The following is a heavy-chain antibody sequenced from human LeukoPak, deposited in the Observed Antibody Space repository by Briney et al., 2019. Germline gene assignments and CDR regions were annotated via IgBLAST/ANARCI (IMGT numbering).Heavy chain of an antibody. J-gene: IGHJ4*02. CDR1: VFTFSSYG. Sequence: GRSLRLSCAASVFTFSSYGMHWVRQAPGKGLEWVAFIRYDGSNRYYADSVKGRVTISRDNSKNTLYLQMNSLRAEDTAVYYCAKDLAHVDPVAIEHHDYWGQGTLVTVSS. V-gene: IGHV3-30*02. CDR2: IRYDGSNR. CDR3: AKDLAHVDPVAIEHHDY. D-gene: IGHD2-21*01.